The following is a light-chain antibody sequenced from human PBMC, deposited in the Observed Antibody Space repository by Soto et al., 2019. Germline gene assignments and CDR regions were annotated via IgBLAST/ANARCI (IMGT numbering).Light chain of an antibody. V-gene: IGLV2-8*01. J-gene: IGLJ3*02. CDR1: SSDVGGYNF. CDR2: GVT. CDR3: PSDPDSSFPGA. Sequence: QSALTQPPSASGSPGQSVTISCTGTSSDVGGYNFVSWYQQHPGKAPKLMIYGVTQRPSGVPDRFSGSKSGNTASLTVSGLQADEEADYNGPSDPDSSFPGAFGGGTKLTVL.